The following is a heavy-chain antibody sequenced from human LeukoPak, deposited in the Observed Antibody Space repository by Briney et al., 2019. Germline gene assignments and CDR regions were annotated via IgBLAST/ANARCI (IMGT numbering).Heavy chain of an antibody. Sequence: GEALKISCKGSGYSFTSYWIGWVRPMARKGVEWMGIIYPGDSDTKYSPFFQGQVTISADKSISTAYLQWSSLKASDTAMYYCARLGGEWEDYWGQGTLVTVSS. CDR1: GYSFTSYW. V-gene: IGHV5-51*01. CDR3: ARLGGEWEDY. J-gene: IGHJ4*02. CDR2: IYPGDSDT. D-gene: IGHD1-26*01.